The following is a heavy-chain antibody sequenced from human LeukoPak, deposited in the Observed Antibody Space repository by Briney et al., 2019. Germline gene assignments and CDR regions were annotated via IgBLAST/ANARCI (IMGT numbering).Heavy chain of an antibody. V-gene: IGHV3-30*04. Sequence: GGSLRLSCAASGFTFSSYAMHWVRQAPGKGLEWVAVISYDGSNKYYADSVKGRFTISRDNSKNTLYLQMNSLRAEDTAVYYCARGTSYDYWGQGTLVTVSS. J-gene: IGHJ4*02. D-gene: IGHD2-8*01. CDR3: ARGTSYDY. CDR1: GFTFSSYA. CDR2: ISYDGSNK.